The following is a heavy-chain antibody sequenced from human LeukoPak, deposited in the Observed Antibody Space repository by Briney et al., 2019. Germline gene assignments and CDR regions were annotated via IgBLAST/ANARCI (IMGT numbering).Heavy chain of an antibody. D-gene: IGHD3-10*01. J-gene: IGHJ4*02. Sequence: GASVKVSCKASGYTFSNYDINWVRQATGQGLEWMGWMNPNNRNTGYAQKFQGRVTMTRNTSISTAYMELNSLRSEDTAVYYCAGGDYGSETSTTKSGDYWGQGTLVTVSS. CDR3: AGGDYGSETSTTKSGDY. CDR1: GYTFSNYD. V-gene: IGHV1-8*01. CDR2: MNPNNRNT.